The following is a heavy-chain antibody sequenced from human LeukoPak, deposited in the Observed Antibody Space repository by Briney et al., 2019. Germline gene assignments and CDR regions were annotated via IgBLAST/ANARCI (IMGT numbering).Heavy chain of an antibody. D-gene: IGHD5-18*01. Sequence: GGSLRLSCAASGFTFRSYAMHWVRQAPGKGLEWVAVISYDGSNKYYADSVKGRFTISRDNSKNTLYLQMNSLRAEDTAVYYCASSGYSYYYYMDVWGKGTTVTVSS. V-gene: IGHV3-30-3*01. CDR3: ASSGYSYYYYMDV. CDR1: GFTFRSYA. J-gene: IGHJ6*03. CDR2: ISYDGSNK.